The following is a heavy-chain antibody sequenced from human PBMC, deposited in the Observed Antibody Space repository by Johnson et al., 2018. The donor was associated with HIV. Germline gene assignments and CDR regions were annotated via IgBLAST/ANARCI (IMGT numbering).Heavy chain of an antibody. Sequence: MLLVESGGGLVQPGGSLRLSCAASGFTFSSYAMSWVRQAPGKGLEWVSAISGSGGSNYYADYVKGRFTISRDNSKNTVYPQMNSLRPEDTAVYYGARSRHGGIQPSDAFDIWGQGTMVTVSS. V-gene: IGHV3-23*04. CDR1: GFTFSSYA. J-gene: IGHJ3*02. CDR2: ISGSGGSN. CDR3: ARSRHGGIQPSDAFDI. D-gene: IGHD3-16*01.